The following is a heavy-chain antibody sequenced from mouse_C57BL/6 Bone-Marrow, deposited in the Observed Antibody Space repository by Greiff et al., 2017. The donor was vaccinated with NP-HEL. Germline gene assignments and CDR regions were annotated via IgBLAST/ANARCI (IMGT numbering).Heavy chain of an antibody. CDR2: ISNLAYSI. Sequence: EVQLQQSGGGLVQPGGSLKLSCAASGFTFSDYGMAWVRQAPRKGPEWVAFISNLAYSIYYSDTVTGRFTISRENAKNTLYLEMSSLRSEDTAMYCCARQRFAEGYFDVWGTGTTVTVSS. CDR1: GFTFSDYG. V-gene: IGHV5-15*01. CDR3: ARQRFAEGYFDV. J-gene: IGHJ1*03.